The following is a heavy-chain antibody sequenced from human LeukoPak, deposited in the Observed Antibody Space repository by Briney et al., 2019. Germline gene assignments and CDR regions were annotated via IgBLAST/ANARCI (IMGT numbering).Heavy chain of an antibody. CDR2: IYYSGST. Sequence: SETLSLTCTVSGGSVSSGSYYWSWIRQPPGKGLEWIGYIYYSGSTNYNPSLKSRVTISVDTSKNQFSLKLSSVTAADTAVYYCARDWEHCYGSGSIGYYFDYWGQGTLVTVSS. CDR3: ARDWEHCYGSGSIGYYFDY. CDR1: GGSVSSGSYY. D-gene: IGHD3-10*01. J-gene: IGHJ4*02. V-gene: IGHV4-61*01.